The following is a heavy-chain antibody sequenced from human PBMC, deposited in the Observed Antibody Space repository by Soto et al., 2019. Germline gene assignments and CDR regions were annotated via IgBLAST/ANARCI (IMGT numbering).Heavy chain of an antibody. V-gene: IGHV5-51*01. D-gene: IGHD3-22*01. CDR3: TTDSYITSIIVRFDY. CDR1: GYSFTSYW. CDR2: IYPGDSDT. J-gene: IGHJ4*01. Sequence: GESLKISCKGSGYSFTSYWIGWVRQMPGKGLEWMGIIYPGDSDTRYSPSFQGQVTISADKSISTAYLQWSSLKASDTAMYYCTTDSYITSIIVRFDYWGHGTLVTVSS.